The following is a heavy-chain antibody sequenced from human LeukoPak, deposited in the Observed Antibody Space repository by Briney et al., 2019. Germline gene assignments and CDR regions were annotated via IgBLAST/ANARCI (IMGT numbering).Heavy chain of an antibody. Sequence: ASVKVSFTASGYTFTNFGITWVRQAPGQGLEWMGWISTYNGNTHYAQKLQGRVTMTTDTSTSTVYMELRSLRSDDTAVYYCARDPGSFLSSSGWLNWFDPWGQGTLVTVSS. D-gene: IGHD6-19*01. CDR1: GYTFTNFG. CDR2: ISTYNGNT. CDR3: ARDPGSFLSSSGWLNWFDP. J-gene: IGHJ5*02. V-gene: IGHV1-18*01.